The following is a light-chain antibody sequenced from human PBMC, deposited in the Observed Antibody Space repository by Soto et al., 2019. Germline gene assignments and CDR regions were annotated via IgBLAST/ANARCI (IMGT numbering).Light chain of an antibody. Sequence: QSLLTQPPSVSAPPGQKGTISCSGSSSNIGGNSVSWYQQLPGTAPKLLMYDDNKRPSGIPDRFSGDKSGTSATLGITGFQTGDEADYYCGSWDSSLSAYVFGTGTKVTVL. CDR3: GSWDSSLSAYV. CDR1: SSNIGGNS. J-gene: IGLJ1*01. CDR2: DDN. V-gene: IGLV1-51*01.